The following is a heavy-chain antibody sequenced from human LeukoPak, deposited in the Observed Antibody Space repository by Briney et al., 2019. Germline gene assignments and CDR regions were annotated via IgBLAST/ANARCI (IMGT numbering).Heavy chain of an antibody. D-gene: IGHD6-13*01. CDR3: AKEIAAAGTGDYGMDV. CDR1: GPTIRDLA. Sequence: QPGGSLRLSCAASGPTIRDLAMHWIRQAPGRGLEWVSGIYWNRGRVDYADSVKGRFTISRDNAKNSLYLQMNSLRAEDTALYYCAKEIAAAGTGDYGMDVWGQGTTVTVSS. J-gene: IGHJ6*02. CDR2: IYWNRGRV. V-gene: IGHV3-9*01.